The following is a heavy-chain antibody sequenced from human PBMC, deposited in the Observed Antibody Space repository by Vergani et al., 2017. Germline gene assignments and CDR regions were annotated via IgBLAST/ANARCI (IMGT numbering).Heavy chain of an antibody. J-gene: IGHJ6*02. Sequence: QVQLQESGPGLVKPSETLSLTCTVSGGSISSYYWSWIRQPPGKGLEWIGYIYYSGSTNYNPSLKSRVTISVDTSKNQFSLKLSSVTAADTAVYYCARGVGSGWYRRSRAYYYYGMDVWGQGTTVTVSS. D-gene: IGHD6-19*01. CDR3: ARGVGSGWYRRSRAYYYYGMDV. CDR2: IYYSGST. V-gene: IGHV4-59*01. CDR1: GGSISSYY.